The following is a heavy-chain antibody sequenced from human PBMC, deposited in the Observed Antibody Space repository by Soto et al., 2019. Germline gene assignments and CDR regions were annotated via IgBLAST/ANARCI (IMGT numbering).Heavy chain of an antibody. CDR2: IAYDGSNK. Sequence: GGSLILSCAASGFAFSSYAMHWVRQARGKGLEWVADIAYDGSNKYYADSVKGRFTISRDNSKNTLYLQMNSLRVEDTAVYYCTRDQPEMAFDHWGQGTLVTVSS. J-gene: IGHJ4*02. CDR3: TRDQPEMAFDH. V-gene: IGHV3-30*04. CDR1: GFAFSSYA.